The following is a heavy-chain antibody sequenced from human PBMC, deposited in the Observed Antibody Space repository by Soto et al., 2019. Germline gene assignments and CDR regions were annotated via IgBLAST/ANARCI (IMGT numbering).Heavy chain of an antibody. D-gene: IGHD4-17*01. CDR2: IYYSGST. V-gene: IGHV4-30-4*01. CDR1: GGSISSGDYY. J-gene: IGHJ5*02. CDR3: ARDDYGGNSFDP. Sequence: PSETLSLTCTVSGGSISSGDYYWSWIRQPPGKGLEWIGYIYYSGSTYYNPSLKSRVTISVDTSKNQFSLKLSSVTAADTAVYYCARDDYGGNSFDPWGQGTLVTVSS.